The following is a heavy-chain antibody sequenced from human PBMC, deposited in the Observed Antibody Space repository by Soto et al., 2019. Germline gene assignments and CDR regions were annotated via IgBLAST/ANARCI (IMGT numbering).Heavy chain of an antibody. V-gene: IGHV4-59*01. CDR2: IYYSGST. Sequence: XXTLSLPFTVSGGSISSYYWRWIRQPPGKGLEWIGYIYYSGSTNYNPSLKSRVTISVDTSKNQFSLKLSSVTAEDTAVYYCARVDDFWSGFGPFDPWGQGTLVTVSS. D-gene: IGHD3-3*01. J-gene: IGHJ5*02. CDR1: GGSISSYY. CDR3: ARVDDFWSGFGPFDP.